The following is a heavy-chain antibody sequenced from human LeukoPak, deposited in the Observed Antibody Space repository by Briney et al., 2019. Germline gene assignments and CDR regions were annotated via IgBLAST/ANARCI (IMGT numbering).Heavy chain of an antibody. Sequence: ASVKVSCKASGYTFTSYAMHWVRQAPGQRLEWMGWINAGNGNTKYSQKFQGRVTMTRDTSASTAYMELSSLRSEDTAVYYCARDGSGSYYNTSYYYGMDVWGKGTTVTVSS. V-gene: IGHV1-3*01. CDR3: ARDGSGSYYNTSYYYGMDV. D-gene: IGHD3-10*01. J-gene: IGHJ6*04. CDR2: INAGNGNT. CDR1: GYTFTSYA.